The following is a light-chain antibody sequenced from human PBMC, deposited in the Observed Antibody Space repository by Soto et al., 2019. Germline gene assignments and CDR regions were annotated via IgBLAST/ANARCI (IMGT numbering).Light chain of an antibody. CDR3: AAWDASLNGYV. Sequence: QSALTQPASVSGSPGQSIAISCTGTSSDFGGYKYVSWYQQYPGKAPKLMIYDVSNRPSGVPDRFSGSKSGNTASLTISGLQSEDEADYYCAAWDASLNGYVFGAGTKVTVL. V-gene: IGLV2-14*01. CDR2: DVS. J-gene: IGLJ1*01. CDR1: SSDFGGYKY.